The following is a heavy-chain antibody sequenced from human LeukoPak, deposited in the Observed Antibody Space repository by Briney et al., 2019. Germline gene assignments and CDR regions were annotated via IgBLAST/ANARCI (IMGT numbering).Heavy chain of an antibody. V-gene: IGHV7-4-1*02. D-gene: IGHD3-16*01. CDR2: INTNTGNP. CDR3: AREVTNYVWGSYKDY. CDR1: GYTFTNYP. J-gene: IGHJ4*02. Sequence: ASVKVSCKASGYTFTNYPMNWVRQAPGQGLEWMGWINTNTGNPTYAQGFTGRFVFSLDTSVSTAYLQISSLKAEDAAVYYCAREVTNYVWGSYKDYWGQGTLVTVSS.